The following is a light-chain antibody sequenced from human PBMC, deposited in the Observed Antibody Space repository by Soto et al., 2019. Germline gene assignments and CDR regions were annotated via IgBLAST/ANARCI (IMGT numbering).Light chain of an antibody. CDR3: QQYDSYSLRT. J-gene: IGKJ1*01. CDR1: QTITTS. CDR2: KAS. V-gene: IGKV1-5*03. Sequence: DIQMTQSPSTLSASVGARVTITCRASQTITTSLAWYQQKPGKAPKLLIYKASSLESGVPSRFSGSGSGTEFTLTISSLQPDDFATYYCQQYDSYSLRTFGQGTRVEI.